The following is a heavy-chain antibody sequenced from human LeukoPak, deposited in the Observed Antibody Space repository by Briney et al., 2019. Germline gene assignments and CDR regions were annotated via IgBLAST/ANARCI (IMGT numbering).Heavy chain of an antibody. CDR1: GYTFTSYA. Sequence: VASVKVSCKASGYTFTSYAMHWVRQAPGQRLEWMGWINAGNGNTKYSQKLQGRVTITRDTSASTAYMELSSLRSEDTAVYYCAREWSSGWYSPYYFDYWGQGTLVTVSS. CDR2: INAGNGNT. J-gene: IGHJ4*02. V-gene: IGHV1-3*01. D-gene: IGHD6-19*01. CDR3: AREWSSGWYSPYYFDY.